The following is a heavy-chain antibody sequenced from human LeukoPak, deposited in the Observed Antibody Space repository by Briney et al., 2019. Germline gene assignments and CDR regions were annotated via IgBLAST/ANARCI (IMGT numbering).Heavy chain of an antibody. V-gene: IGHV4-34*01. CDR1: GGSFSGYY. Sequence: SETLSLTCAVYGGSFSGYYWSWLPQPPGKGLEWIGEINHSGSTNYNPSLKSRVTISVDTSKNQFSLKLSSVTAADTAVYYCARGANDYGDYGYFDYWGQGTLVTVSS. J-gene: IGHJ4*02. CDR3: ARGANDYGDYGYFDY. CDR2: INHSGST. D-gene: IGHD4-17*01.